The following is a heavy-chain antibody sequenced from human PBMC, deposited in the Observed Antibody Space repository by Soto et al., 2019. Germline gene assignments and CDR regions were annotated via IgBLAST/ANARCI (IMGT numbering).Heavy chain of an antibody. CDR1: GGTFSSYA. Sequence: GASVMVSCKASGGTFSSYAISWVRQAPGQGLEWMGGIIPIFGTANYAQKFQGRVTITADESTSTAYMELSSLRSEDTAVYYCARSEDYYYYGMDVWGQGTTVTVSS. CDR2: IIPIFGTA. CDR3: ARSEDYYYYGMDV. J-gene: IGHJ6*02. V-gene: IGHV1-69*13.